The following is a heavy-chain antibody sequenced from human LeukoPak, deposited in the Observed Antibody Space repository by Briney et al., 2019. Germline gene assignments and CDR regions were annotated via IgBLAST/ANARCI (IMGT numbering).Heavy chain of an antibody. D-gene: IGHD2-15*01. CDR1: GGSISSSSYY. J-gene: IGHJ4*02. CDR3: ASPRYCSGGSCYHYDY. Sequence: SETLSLTCTVSGGSISSSSYYWSWIRQPPGKGLEWIGYIYYSGSTNYNPSLKSRVTISVDTSKNQFSLKLSSVTAADTAVYYCASPRYCSGGSCYHYDYWGQGTLVTVSS. CDR2: IYYSGST. V-gene: IGHV4-61*05.